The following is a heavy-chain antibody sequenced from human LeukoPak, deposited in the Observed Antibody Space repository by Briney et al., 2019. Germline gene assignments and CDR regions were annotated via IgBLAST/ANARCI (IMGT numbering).Heavy chain of an antibody. CDR1: GFTFSSYS. Sequence: GGSLRLSCAASGFTFSSYSMNWVRQAPGKGLEWVSYISSSSSTIYYADSVKGRFTISRDNAKNSLYLQMNSLRAEDTAVYYCARDSHLEAYDSSGYYTGDAFDIWGQGTMVTVSS. V-gene: IGHV3-48*04. CDR3: ARDSHLEAYDSSGYYTGDAFDI. D-gene: IGHD3-22*01. CDR2: ISSSSSTI. J-gene: IGHJ3*02.